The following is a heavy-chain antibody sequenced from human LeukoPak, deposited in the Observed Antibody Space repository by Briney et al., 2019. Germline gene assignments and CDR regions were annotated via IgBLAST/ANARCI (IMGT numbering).Heavy chain of an antibody. Sequence: SGGSLRLSCAASGFTFSRYAMHWVRQAPGKGLEWVTLISYDGSNKYYTDSVRGRFTISRDNSKNTLYLQMNSLRAEDTAVYYCARDSSGYWWGQGTLVTVSS. CDR2: ISYDGSNK. V-gene: IGHV3-30-3*01. CDR1: GFTFSRYA. J-gene: IGHJ4*02. CDR3: ARDSSGYW. D-gene: IGHD3-22*01.